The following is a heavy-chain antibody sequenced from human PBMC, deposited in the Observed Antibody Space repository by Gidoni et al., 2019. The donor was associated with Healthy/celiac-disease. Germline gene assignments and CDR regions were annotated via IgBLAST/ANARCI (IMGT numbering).Heavy chain of an antibody. J-gene: IGHJ4*02. CDR2: IYYSGST. Sequence: QLQLQESGPGLVKPSETLSLTCTVSGASISSSSYYWGWFRQPPGKGLEWIGSIYYSGSTYYNPSLKSRVTISVDTSKNQFSLKLSSVTAADTAVYYCARHPYVGGDFDYWGQGTLVTVSS. CDR1: GASISSSSYY. CDR3: ARHPYVGGDFDY. V-gene: IGHV4-39*01. D-gene: IGHD1-26*01.